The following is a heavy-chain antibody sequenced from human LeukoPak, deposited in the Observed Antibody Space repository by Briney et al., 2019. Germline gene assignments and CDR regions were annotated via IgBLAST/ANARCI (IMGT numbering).Heavy chain of an antibody. CDR2: ISAYNGNT. CDR1: GYTFTSYG. Sequence: GASVKVSCKASGYTFTSYGISWVRQAPGQGLEWMGWISAYNGNTNYAQKLQGRVTMTTDTSTSTAYMELRSLRSDDTAVYYCARSITMIVQGAFDIWGQGTMVTVSS. D-gene: IGHD3-22*01. V-gene: IGHV1-18*01. CDR3: ARSITMIVQGAFDI. J-gene: IGHJ3*02.